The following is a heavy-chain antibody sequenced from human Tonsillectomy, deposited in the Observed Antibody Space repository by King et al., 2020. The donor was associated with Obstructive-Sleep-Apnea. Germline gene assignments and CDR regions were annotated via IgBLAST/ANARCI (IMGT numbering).Heavy chain of an antibody. D-gene: IGHD3-9*01. CDR1: GGSFSGYY. CDR2: INHSGST. CDR3: ARGPAFLTGLSSCAFDI. Sequence: VQLQQCGAGLLKPSETLSLTCAVYGGSFSGYYWSWIRQPPGKGLEWIGEINHSGSTNYNPSLKSRVTISVDTSKNQFSLKLSSVTAADTAVYYCARGPAFLTGLSSCAFDIWGQGTMVTVSS. J-gene: IGHJ3*02. V-gene: IGHV4-34*01.